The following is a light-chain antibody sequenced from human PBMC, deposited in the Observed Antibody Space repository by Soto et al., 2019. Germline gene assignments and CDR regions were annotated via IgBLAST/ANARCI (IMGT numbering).Light chain of an antibody. CDR3: QSYDSSLSGYVV. J-gene: IGLJ2*01. Sequence: QAVLTQPPSVSRAPGQRVPISCTGSSSNIGAGYDVHWYQQLPGTAPKLLIYGNSNRPSGVPDRFSGSKSGTSASLAITGLQAEDEADYYCQSYDSSLSGYVVFGGGTKVTVL. V-gene: IGLV1-40*01. CDR1: SSNIGAGYD. CDR2: GNS.